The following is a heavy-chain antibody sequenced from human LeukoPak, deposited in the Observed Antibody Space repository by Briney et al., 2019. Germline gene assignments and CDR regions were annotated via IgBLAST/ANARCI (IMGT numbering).Heavy chain of an antibody. CDR3: ARNGDDSSDYYYFDY. Sequence: SETLSLTCTVSGGSISSYYWNWIRQPPGKALEWIGYIYNSGSTKYNPSLKSRVTISVDTSKNQFSLKLNSVTAADTAIYYCARNGDDSSDYYYFDYWGQGTLVTVSS. D-gene: IGHD3-22*01. J-gene: IGHJ4*02. CDR1: GGSISSYY. V-gene: IGHV4-59*12. CDR2: IYNSGST.